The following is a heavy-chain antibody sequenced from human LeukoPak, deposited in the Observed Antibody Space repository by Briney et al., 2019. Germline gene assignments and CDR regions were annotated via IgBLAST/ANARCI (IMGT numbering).Heavy chain of an antibody. Sequence: ASVKVSCKASGYTFTSYYMHWVRQAPEQGLEWMGIINPSGGSTSYAQRFQGRVTMTRDTSTSTVYMELSSLRPEDTAVYYCARDFGEMVPLYWGQGTLATVSS. J-gene: IGHJ4*02. CDR1: GYTFTSYY. D-gene: IGHD3-16*01. CDR2: INPSGGST. CDR3: ARDFGEMVPLY. V-gene: IGHV1-46*01.